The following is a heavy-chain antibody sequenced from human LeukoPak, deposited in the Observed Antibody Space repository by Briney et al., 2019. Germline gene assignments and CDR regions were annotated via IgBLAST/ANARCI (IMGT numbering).Heavy chain of an antibody. V-gene: IGHV4-30-4*08. Sequence: PSETLSLTCTVSGGSISSGDYYWSWIRQPPGKGLEWIGYIYYSGSTYYNPSLKSQVTISVDTSKNQFSLKLSSVTAADTAVYYCARDHSDFWSGYYTDHRAFDIWGQGAMVTVSS. CDR1: GGSISSGDYY. J-gene: IGHJ3*02. CDR2: IYYSGST. CDR3: ARDHSDFWSGYYTDHRAFDI. D-gene: IGHD3-3*01.